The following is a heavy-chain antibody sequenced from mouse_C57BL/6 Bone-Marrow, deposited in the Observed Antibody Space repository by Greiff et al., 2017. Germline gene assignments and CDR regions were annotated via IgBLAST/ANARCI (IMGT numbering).Heavy chain of an antibody. CDR3: AIGYYAMDY. Sequence: VQLQQSGPELVKPGASVKIPCKASGYTFTDYYMDWVKQSPGKSLEWIGDINPNNGGTIYNQKFKGKATLTVDKSSSTAYMERRSLTSEDTAVYYCAIGYYAMDYWGQGTSVTGSS. CDR1: GYTFTDYY. CDR2: INPNNGGT. D-gene: IGHD3-3*01. J-gene: IGHJ4*01. V-gene: IGHV1-18*01.